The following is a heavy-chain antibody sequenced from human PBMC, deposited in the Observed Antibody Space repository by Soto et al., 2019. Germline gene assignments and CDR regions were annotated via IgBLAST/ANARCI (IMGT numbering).Heavy chain of an antibody. CDR2: IYWDDDK. CDR3: AHVYSSGYFDY. CDR1: GFSLSTNGVG. Sequence: QITLKESGPTLVKPTQTLTLTCTFSGFSLSTNGVGVGWIRQPPGKTLEWLALIYWDDDKRYSPSLKSRLTITKDTSKNQVVLTMTNMDPVDTATYYCAHVYSSGYFDYWGQGTLVTVYS. V-gene: IGHV2-5*02. J-gene: IGHJ4*02. D-gene: IGHD3-22*01.